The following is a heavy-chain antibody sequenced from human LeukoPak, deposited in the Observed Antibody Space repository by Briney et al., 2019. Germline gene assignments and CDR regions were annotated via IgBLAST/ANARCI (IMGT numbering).Heavy chain of an antibody. D-gene: IGHD1-1*01. V-gene: IGHV3-53*01. J-gene: IGHJ3*02. CDR2: IYSGGSI. CDR1: GFTVRSNY. Sequence: PGGSLRPSCAASGFTVRSNYMSWVRQAPGKGLEWASVIYSGGSIYYADSVEGRFTISRDNSKNTLYLQMNSLRAEDTAVYYCARFKSQSGTDAFDIWGQGTMVTISS. CDR3: ARFKSQSGTDAFDI.